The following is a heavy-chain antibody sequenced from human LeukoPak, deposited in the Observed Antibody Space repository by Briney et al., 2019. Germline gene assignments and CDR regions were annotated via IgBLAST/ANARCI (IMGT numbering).Heavy chain of an antibody. CDR1: GGSISSYY. CDR3: ARRERDGYNQNWFDP. V-gene: IGHV4-59*08. CDR2: IYYSGST. Sequence: SETLSLTCTVSGGSISSYYWSWIRQPPGKGLEWVGYIYYSGSTNYNPSLKSRVSISVDTSKNQFSLKLSSVTAADTAVYYCARRERDGYNQNWFDPWGQGTLVTVSS. J-gene: IGHJ5*02. D-gene: IGHD5-24*01.